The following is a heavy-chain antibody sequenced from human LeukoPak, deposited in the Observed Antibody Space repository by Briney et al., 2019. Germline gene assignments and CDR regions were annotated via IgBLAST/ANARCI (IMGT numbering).Heavy chain of an antibody. CDR2: IYHSGST. CDR1: GGSISSSNW. V-gene: IGHV4-4*02. D-gene: IGHD3-10*01. CDR3: AKDLTYTDTGGFDP. J-gene: IGHJ5*02. Sequence: SETLSLTCTVSGGSISSSNWRSWVRQPPGKGLEWIGEIYHSGSTNYNPSLKSRLTMSVDKSKNQLSLKLNSVTAADTAMYYCAKDLTYTDTGGFDPWGQGTLVTVSS.